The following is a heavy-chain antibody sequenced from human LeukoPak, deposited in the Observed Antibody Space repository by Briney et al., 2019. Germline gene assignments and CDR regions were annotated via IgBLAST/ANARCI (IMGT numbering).Heavy chain of an antibody. V-gene: IGHV4-34*01. CDR1: GGSFSGYY. D-gene: IGHD3-9*01. CDR3: ARHRAGYHLDW. Sequence: PSETLSLTCAVYGGSFSGYYWSWVRQPPGKGLIWMGETSHSGNTNYDPSLKSRLTISVDTSKNQFSLKLTSVTAADTAVYYCARHRAGYHLDWWGQGTLVTVSS. CDR2: TSHSGNT. J-gene: IGHJ4*02.